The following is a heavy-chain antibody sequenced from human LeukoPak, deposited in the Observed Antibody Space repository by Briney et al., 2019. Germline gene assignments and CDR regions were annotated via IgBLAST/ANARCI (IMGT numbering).Heavy chain of an antibody. CDR3: AKGRRDGYNFDFDH. J-gene: IGHJ4*02. Sequence: GGSLRLSCAASGFTFSNYAMKWVRQAPGKGLEWVSTISGGGGTTYYADSVKGRFTIARDNSKNTLYVKRNSLRAEDTAVYYCAKGRRDGYNFDFDHWGQGTLVTVSS. CDR1: GFTFSNYA. V-gene: IGHV3-23*01. D-gene: IGHD5-24*01. CDR2: ISGGGGTT.